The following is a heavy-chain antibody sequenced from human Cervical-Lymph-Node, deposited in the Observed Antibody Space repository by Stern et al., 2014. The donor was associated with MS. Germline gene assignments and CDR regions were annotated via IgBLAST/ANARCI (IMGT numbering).Heavy chain of an antibody. D-gene: IGHD6-19*01. V-gene: IGHV3-74*01. CDR1: GFTFSSHW. CDR2: IKRDAMIT. J-gene: IGHJ4*02. CDR3: ARDGATGYSSGRPDY. Sequence: EVQLVESGGGLVQPGGSLRLSWAASGFTFSSHWMHWVRQAPGKGLVWASRIKRDAMITTYADSVKGRFTISRDNAKNTLYLQMNSLRAEDTAVYYCARDGATGYSSGRPDYWGQGTLVTVSS.